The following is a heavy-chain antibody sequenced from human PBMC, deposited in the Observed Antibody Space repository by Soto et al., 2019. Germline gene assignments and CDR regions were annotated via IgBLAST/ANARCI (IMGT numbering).Heavy chain of an antibody. Sequence: SETLSLTCVVSGGSLSSYYWSWIRQPPGKGLEWIGYIYYSGSTNYNPSLKSRVTISVDTSKNQFSLKLTSVTAADTAVYYCASGGVYTWHSWGQGTLVTVSS. J-gene: IGHJ4*02. CDR1: GGSLSSYY. CDR3: ASGGVYTWHS. D-gene: IGHD2-8*01. V-gene: IGHV4-59*12. CDR2: IYYSGST.